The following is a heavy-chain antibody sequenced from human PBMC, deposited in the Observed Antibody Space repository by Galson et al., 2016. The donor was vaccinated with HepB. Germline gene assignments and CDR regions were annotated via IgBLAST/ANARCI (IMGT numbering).Heavy chain of an antibody. Sequence: SVKVSCKASGGTFSTYAITWVRQAPGQGLEWMGGIIPIFGTTIYAQKFQGRVTITADESTGTAYMELSSLRSEDTAVYYCASDRDSDIDDYYYMDGWGTGTTVTVAS. CDR2: IIPIFGTT. J-gene: IGHJ6*03. CDR3: ASDRDSDIDDYYYMDG. CDR1: GGTFSTYA. V-gene: IGHV1-69*13.